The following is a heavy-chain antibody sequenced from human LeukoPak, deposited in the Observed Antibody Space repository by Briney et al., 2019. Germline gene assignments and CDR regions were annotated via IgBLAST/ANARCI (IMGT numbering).Heavy chain of an antibody. CDR2: ISSSSSYI. CDR1: GFTFSSYS. Sequence: GGSLRLSCAASGFTFSSYSMNWVRQAPGKGLEWVSSISSSSSYIYYADSVKGRFTISRDNAKNSLYLQMNSLRAEDTAVYYCARVVSGLWELPTEGVGKFDYWGQGTLVTVSS. J-gene: IGHJ4*02. CDR3: ARVVSGLWELPTEGVGKFDY. D-gene: IGHD1-26*01. V-gene: IGHV3-21*01.